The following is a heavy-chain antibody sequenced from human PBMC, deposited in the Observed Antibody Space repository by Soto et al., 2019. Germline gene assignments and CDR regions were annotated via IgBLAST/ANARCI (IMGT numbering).Heavy chain of an antibody. V-gene: IGHV3-23*01. CDR3: AKDFSDYDYVWGMILY. Sequence: GGSLRLSCAVSGFTFSTYALSWVRQAPGKGLEWVSAISANGQGIYYADSVRGRFTISRDNSKNTIFLHMDSLRAEDTAVYYCAKDFSDYDYVWGMILYWGQGTLVTAPQ. CDR2: ISANGQGI. D-gene: IGHD3-16*01. CDR1: GFTFSTYA. J-gene: IGHJ4*02.